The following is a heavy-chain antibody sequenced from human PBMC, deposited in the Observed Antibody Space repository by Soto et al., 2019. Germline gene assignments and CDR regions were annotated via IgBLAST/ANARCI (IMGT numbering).Heavy chain of an antibody. D-gene: IGHD3-22*01. CDR3: ARHDSSGFHFDY. CDR2: IIPIFGTA. Sequence: SVKVSCKASGGTFSSYAISWVRQAPGQGLEWMGGIIPIFGTANYAQKFQGRVTITADESTSTAYMELSSLRSEDTAVYYCARHDSSGFHFDYWGQGTLVTVSS. V-gene: IGHV1-69*13. J-gene: IGHJ4*02. CDR1: GGTFSSYA.